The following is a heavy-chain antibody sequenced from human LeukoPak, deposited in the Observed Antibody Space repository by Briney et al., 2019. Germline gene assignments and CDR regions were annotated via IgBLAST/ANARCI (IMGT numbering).Heavy chain of an antibody. CDR1: GGSISSSSYY. J-gene: IGHJ4*02. CDR3: AKYRSSSGYADQ. Sequence: PSETLSLTCTVSGGSISSSSYYWGWIRQPPGKGLEWIGCIYYSGTTNYNPSLKSRVTISVDTSKNQCSLKLISVTAADTAVYYCAKYRSSSGYADQWGQGTLVNVSS. V-gene: IGHV4-39*07. CDR2: IYYSGTT. D-gene: IGHD3-22*01.